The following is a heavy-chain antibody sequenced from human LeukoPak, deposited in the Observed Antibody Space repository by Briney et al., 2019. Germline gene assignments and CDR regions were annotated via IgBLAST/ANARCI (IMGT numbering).Heavy chain of an antibody. CDR3: ARGRGGYNLVDY. J-gene: IGHJ4*02. D-gene: IGHD5-24*01. CDR1: GYTFTGYH. Sequence: GASVKVSCKASGYTFTGYHMHWVRQAPGQGLELMGWINPNSGGPNYAQKFQGRVTMTRDTSISTAYMELSSLKSDDTAVYFCARGRGGYNLVDYWGQGTLVTVSS. V-gene: IGHV1-2*02. CDR2: INPNSGGP.